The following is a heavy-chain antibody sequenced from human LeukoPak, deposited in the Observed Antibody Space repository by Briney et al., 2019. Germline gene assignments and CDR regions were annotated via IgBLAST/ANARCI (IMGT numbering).Heavy chain of an antibody. J-gene: IGHJ3*02. D-gene: IGHD4-17*01. CDR1: GYTFTSYY. V-gene: IGHV1-46*01. CDR2: INPSGGST. Sequence: ASVKVSCKASGYTFTSYYMHWVRQAPGQGLEWMGIINPSGGSTSYAQKFQGRVTMTRDMSTSTDYMELSSLRSEDTAVYYCARDLLPYGDYYAFDIWGQGTMVTVSS. CDR3: ARDLLPYGDYYAFDI.